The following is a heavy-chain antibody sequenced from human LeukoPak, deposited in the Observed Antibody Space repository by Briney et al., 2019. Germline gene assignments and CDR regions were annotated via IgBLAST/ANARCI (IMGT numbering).Heavy chain of an antibody. D-gene: IGHD3-9*01. CDR1: GFTFSSYA. J-gene: IGHJ4*02. V-gene: IGHV3-23*01. CDR3: AKDRTDWLLEFDY. Sequence: GGSLRLSCAASGFTFSSYAMSWVRQAPGKGLEWVSLIDSGSSTYYADSVKGRFTISRDNSKNTLFLQMNSLRAEDTAVYYCAKDRTDWLLEFDYWGQGTLVTLSS. CDR2: IDSGSST.